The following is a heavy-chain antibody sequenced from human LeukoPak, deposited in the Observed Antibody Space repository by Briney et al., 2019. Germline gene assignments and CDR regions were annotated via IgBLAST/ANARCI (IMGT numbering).Heavy chain of an antibody. D-gene: IGHD5-18*01. V-gene: IGHV3-48*04. CDR1: GFTFSSYW. J-gene: IGHJ4*02. CDR2: ISSSGSTI. Sequence: GGSLRLSCAASGFTFSSYWMSWVRQAPGKGLEWVSYISSSGSTIYYADSVKGRFTISRDNAKNSLYLQMNSLRAEDTTVYYCARDIRGYTDYWGQGTLVTVSS. CDR3: ARDIRGYTDY.